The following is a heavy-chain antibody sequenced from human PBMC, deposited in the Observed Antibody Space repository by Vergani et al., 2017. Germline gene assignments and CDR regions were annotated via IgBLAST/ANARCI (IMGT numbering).Heavy chain of an antibody. CDR1: GYTFTGYY. V-gene: IGHV1-2*02. Sequence: QVQLVQSGAEVKRPGASVKVSCKASGYTFTGYYLHWVRLAPGQGLEWMGWINPKNGLTKYAQRFQGRVSLTRDTSITTAFMELSSLRSDDPAMYYCAREGFYDYVWGSYRLRGGYYFDYWGQGTLVTVSS. J-gene: IGHJ4*02. CDR3: AREGFYDYVWGSYRLRGGYYFDY. CDR2: INPKNGLT. D-gene: IGHD3-16*02.